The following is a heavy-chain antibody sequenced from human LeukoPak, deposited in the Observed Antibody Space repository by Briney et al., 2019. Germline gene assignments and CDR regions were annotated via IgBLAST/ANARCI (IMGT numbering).Heavy chain of an antibody. CDR2: ISYDGSNK. V-gene: IGHV3-30*18. D-gene: IGHD4-17*01. CDR3: AKDRDGDFDY. CDR1: GFTFSSYG. Sequence: PGGSLRLSCAASGFTFSSYGMHWVRQAPGKGLEWVAVISYDGSNKYYADSVKGRFTISRDNSKNTLYLQMNGLRAEDTAVYYCAKDRDGDFDYWGQGTLVTVSS. J-gene: IGHJ4*02.